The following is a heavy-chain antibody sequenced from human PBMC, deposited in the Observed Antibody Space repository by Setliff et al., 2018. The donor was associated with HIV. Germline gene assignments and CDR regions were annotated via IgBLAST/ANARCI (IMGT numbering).Heavy chain of an antibody. CDR3: AREKGYSDTRGHYYGGVFEN. V-gene: IGHV4-39*07. D-gene: IGHD3-22*01. Sequence: SETLSLTCTVSGGSINSTSYYWGWIRQPPGNGLEWIGSIYHSESTYYNPSLKSRVTISVDTSKNQLSLKLRSVTAADTAVYYCAREKGYSDTRGHYYGGVFENCGQGTLVTVSS. J-gene: IGHJ4*02. CDR1: GGSINSTSYY. CDR2: IYHSEST.